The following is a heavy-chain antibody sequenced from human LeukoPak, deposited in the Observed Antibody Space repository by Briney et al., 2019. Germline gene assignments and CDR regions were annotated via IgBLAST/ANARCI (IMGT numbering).Heavy chain of an antibody. CDR2: IYYSGST. V-gene: IGHV4-30-4*01. Sequence: SQTLSLTCTVSGGSISSGDYYWSWIRQPPGKGPEWIGYIYYSGSTYYNPSLKSRVTISVDTSKNQFSLKLSSVTAADTAVYYCALTYYYDSSGYYFDYWGQGTLVTVSS. CDR1: GGSISSGDYY. J-gene: IGHJ4*02. CDR3: ALTYYYDSSGYYFDY. D-gene: IGHD3-22*01.